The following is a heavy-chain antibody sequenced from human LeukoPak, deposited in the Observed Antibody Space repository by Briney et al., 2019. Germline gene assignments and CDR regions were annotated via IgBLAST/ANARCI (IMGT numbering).Heavy chain of an antibody. CDR3: TRGLDSRKLGY. CDR2: IHPSGML. J-gene: IGHJ4*02. Sequence: SETLSLTCTVSGASFNSDDQYWNWIRQSPGKGLEWIGSIHPSGMLYNNPSLESRVTMSRDTSKNQLSLNLNAVTAADTAVYFCTRGLDSRKLGYWGQGILVTVSS. D-gene: IGHD3-22*01. CDR1: GASFNSDDQY. V-gene: IGHV4-31*03.